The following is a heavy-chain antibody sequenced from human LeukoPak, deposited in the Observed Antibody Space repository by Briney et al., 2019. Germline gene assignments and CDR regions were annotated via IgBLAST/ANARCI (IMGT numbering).Heavy chain of an antibody. D-gene: IGHD3-9*01. CDR3: ARLLRYFDWPPDY. V-gene: IGHV4-34*01. CDR1: GGSFSGYY. CDR2: INHSGST. J-gene: IGHJ4*02. Sequence: SETLSLTCAVYGGSFSGYYWSWIRQPPGKGLEWIGEINHSGSTNYNPSLKSRVTISVDTSKNQFSLKLSSVTAADTAVYYCARLLRYFDWPPDYWGQGTLVTVSS.